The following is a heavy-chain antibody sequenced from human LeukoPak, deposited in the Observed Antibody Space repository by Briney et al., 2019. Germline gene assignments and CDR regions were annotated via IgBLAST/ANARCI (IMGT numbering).Heavy chain of an antibody. D-gene: IGHD6-13*01. J-gene: IGHJ5*02. CDR3: ARGYSSSWYVRWFDP. CDR2: INPNSGGT. V-gene: IGHV1-2*02. Sequence: GASVKVSCKASGYTFTGYYMHWVRQAPGQGLEWMGWINPNSGGTDYAQKFQGRVTMTRDTSISTAYMELSRLRSDDTAVYYCARGYSSSWYVRWFDPWGQGTLVTVSS. CDR1: GYTFTGYY.